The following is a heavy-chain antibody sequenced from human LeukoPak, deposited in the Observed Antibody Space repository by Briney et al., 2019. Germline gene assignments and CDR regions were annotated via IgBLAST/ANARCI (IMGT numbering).Heavy chain of an antibody. J-gene: IGHJ4*02. CDR3: ARHAYYDFWSFDY. Sequence: PSETLSLTCTVSGGSIGSYYWSWIRQPPGKGLEWIGYIYYSGSTNYNPSLKSRVTISVDTSKNQFSLKLSSVTAADTAVYYCARHAYYDFWSFDYWGQGTLVTVSS. CDR2: IYYSGST. V-gene: IGHV4-59*08. D-gene: IGHD3-3*01. CDR1: GGSIGSYY.